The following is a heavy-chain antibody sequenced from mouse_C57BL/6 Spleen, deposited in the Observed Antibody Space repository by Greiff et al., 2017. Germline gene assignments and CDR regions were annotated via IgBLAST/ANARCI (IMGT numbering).Heavy chain of an antibody. J-gene: IGHJ3*01. V-gene: IGHV14-4*01. CDR3: TTYLRY. Sequence: VQLQQSGAELVRPGASVKLSCTASGFNIKDDYMHWVKQRPEQGLEGMGWIDPEKGDTEDASKFQGKATRTADTYSNTAYLQLSTLTSEDTAVYYCTTYLRYWGQGTLVTVSA. CDR2: IDPEKGDT. CDR1: GFNIKDDY. D-gene: IGHD1-1*01.